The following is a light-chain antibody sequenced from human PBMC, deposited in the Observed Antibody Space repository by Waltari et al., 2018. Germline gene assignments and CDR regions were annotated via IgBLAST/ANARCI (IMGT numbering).Light chain of an antibody. V-gene: IGKV1-9*01. CDR1: QGISNY. Sequence: DIQLTQSPSFLSASVRDRVTITCRARQGISNYLAWYQQKPEKAPKLLIYSASTLQSGVPSRFSGSGSGTEFSLTISSLQPEDFATYYCQQLNSYPLTFGGGTKVEIK. CDR2: SAS. J-gene: IGKJ4*01. CDR3: QQLNSYPLT.